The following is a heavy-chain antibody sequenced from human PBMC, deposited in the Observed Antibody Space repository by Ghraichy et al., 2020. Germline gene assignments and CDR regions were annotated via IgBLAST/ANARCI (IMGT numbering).Heavy chain of an antibody. CDR3: TRDQT. V-gene: IGHV3-7*03. Sequence: LSLTCVGSGFTFSNFWMSWVRQAPGKGLEWVANMKGDGSAKSYLDSVKGRFTISRDNAKNSLYLRMNSLRAEDTAVYYCTRDQTWGQGTMVIVSS. J-gene: IGHJ3*01. CDR1: GFTFSNFW. CDR2: MKGDGSAK.